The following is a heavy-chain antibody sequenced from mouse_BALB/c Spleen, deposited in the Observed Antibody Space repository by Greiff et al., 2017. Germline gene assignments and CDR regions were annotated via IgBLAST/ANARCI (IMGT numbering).Heavy chain of an antibody. V-gene: IGHV1S81*02. Sequence: QVQLQQPGAELVKPGASVKLSCKASGYTFTSYWMHWVKQRPGQGLEWIGEINPSNGRTNYNEKFKSKATLTVDKSSSTAYMQLSSLTSEDSAVYYCARQLRLRDQYYFDYWGQGTTLTVSS. CDR3: ARQLRLRDQYYFDY. CDR2: INPSNGRT. J-gene: IGHJ2*01. CDR1: GYTFTSYW. D-gene: IGHD1-2*01.